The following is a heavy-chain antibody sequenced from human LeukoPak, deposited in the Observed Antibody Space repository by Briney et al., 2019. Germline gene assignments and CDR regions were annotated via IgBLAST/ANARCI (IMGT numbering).Heavy chain of an antibody. D-gene: IGHD3-22*01. Sequence: GRSLRLSCAASGFTFDDYGMSWVRQAPGKGLEWVSGINWNGGSTGYADSVKGRFTISRDNAKNSLYLQMNSLRAEDTAVYYCARDLRSSGYYAFDYWGQGTLVTVSS. J-gene: IGHJ4*02. CDR2: INWNGGST. CDR1: GFTFDDYG. V-gene: IGHV3-20*04. CDR3: ARDLRSSGYYAFDY.